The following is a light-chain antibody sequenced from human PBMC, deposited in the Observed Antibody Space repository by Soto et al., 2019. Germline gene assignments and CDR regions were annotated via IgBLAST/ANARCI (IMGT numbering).Light chain of an antibody. CDR3: SSYTSSSTWV. Sequence: QSVLTQPASVSGSPGQSITISCTGTSGDLGGYAYVSWYQHHPGDAPKLIIYDVSPRPSGISDRFSGSKSANAASLTISGLQAEDEGDYDCSSYTSSSTWVFGGGTKLTVL. J-gene: IGLJ3*02. CDR1: SGDLGGYAY. CDR2: DVS. V-gene: IGLV2-14*03.